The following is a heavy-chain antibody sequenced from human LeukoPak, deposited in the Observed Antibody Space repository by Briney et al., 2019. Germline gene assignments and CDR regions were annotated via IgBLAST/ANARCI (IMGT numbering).Heavy chain of an antibody. D-gene: IGHD5-24*01. CDR1: GGSISSYY. V-gene: IGHV4-59*01. J-gene: IGHJ6*03. CDR2: IYCSGST. Sequence: SETLSLTCTVSGGSISSYYWSWIRQPPGKGLEWIGYIYCSGSTNYNPSLKSRVTISVDTSKNQFSLKLSSVTAAETAVYYCAREGRYRYGYNEYHSYMDIWGKGTTVTVSS. CDR3: AREGRYRYGYNEYHSYMDI.